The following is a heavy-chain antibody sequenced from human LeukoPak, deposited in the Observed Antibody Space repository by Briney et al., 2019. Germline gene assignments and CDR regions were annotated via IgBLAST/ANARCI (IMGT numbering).Heavy chain of an antibody. Sequence: SETLSLTCAVSGVSLSFGGYYWSWIRQHPGKGLEWIGYIYYSGSTYYNPSLKSRVTISVDTSKNQFSLKLSSVTAADTAVYYCAREGSPYSSSWGALDYWGQGTLVTVSS. CDR2: IYYSGST. CDR3: AREGSPYSSSWGALDY. J-gene: IGHJ4*02. V-gene: IGHV4-31*11. CDR1: GVSLSFGGYY. D-gene: IGHD6-13*01.